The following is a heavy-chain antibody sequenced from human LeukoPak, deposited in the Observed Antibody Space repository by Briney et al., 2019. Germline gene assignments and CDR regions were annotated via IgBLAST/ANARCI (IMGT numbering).Heavy chain of an antibody. CDR1: GFTFSSYW. Sequence: GGSLRLSCAASGFTFSSYWMHWVRQAPGKGLVWVSRINSDGSSTSYVDSVKGRFTISRDNAKNTLYLQMSSLRVEDTAMYYCVRDSGGPDYWGQGTLVTVSS. D-gene: IGHD2-15*01. CDR2: INSDGSST. V-gene: IGHV3-74*01. CDR3: VRDSGGPDY. J-gene: IGHJ4*02.